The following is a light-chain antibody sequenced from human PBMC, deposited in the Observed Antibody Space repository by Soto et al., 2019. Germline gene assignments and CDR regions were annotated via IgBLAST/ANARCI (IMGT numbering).Light chain of an antibody. CDR3: QQRTTWHLT. V-gene: IGKV3D-11*02. Sequence: EIVMTQSPANLSLSPGERATLSCRASQSVTTYLVWYQQKPGQAPRLLIYDATNRSTGIPARFTAAGSGTDFTLTISSLEPEDSAVYFCQQRTTWHLTFGGGTKVEIK. CDR2: DAT. J-gene: IGKJ4*01. CDR1: QSVTTY.